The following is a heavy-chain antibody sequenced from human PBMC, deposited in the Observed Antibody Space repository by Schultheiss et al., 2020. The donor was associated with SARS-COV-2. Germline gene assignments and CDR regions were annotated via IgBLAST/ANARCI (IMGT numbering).Heavy chain of an antibody. J-gene: IGHJ6*02. CDR2: IDYSGRI. V-gene: IGHV4-30-4*01. Sequence: SQTLSLTCTVSGASMSTHYWSWIRQPPGKGLEWIGYIDYSGRIFYNPSLKSRVTISVDTSKNQFSLKLSSVTAADTAVYYCARGYCSSTSCYSPPVYYYYGMDVWGQGTTVTVSS. CDR1: GASMSTHY. CDR3: ARGYCSSTSCYSPPVYYYYGMDV. D-gene: IGHD2-2*01.